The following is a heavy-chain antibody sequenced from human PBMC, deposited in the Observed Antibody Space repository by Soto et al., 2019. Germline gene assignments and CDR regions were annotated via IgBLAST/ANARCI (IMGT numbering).Heavy chain of an antibody. CDR2: ISSSSSYI. V-gene: IGHV3-21*01. J-gene: IGHJ4*02. CDR3: ARDQPVYSYGYGLGY. Sequence: EVQLVESGGGLVKPGGSLRLSCAASGFTFSSYSMNWVRHAPGTGLEWVSSISSSSSYIYYADSGKSRFTISRDNAKNSLYLQMNRMRAEDTAGYYCARDQPVYSYGYGLGYWGQGTLVTVAA. CDR1: GFTFSSYS. D-gene: IGHD5-18*01.